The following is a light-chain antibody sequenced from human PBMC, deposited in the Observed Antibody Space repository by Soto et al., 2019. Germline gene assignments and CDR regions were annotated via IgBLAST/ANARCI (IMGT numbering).Light chain of an antibody. V-gene: IGKV1-5*01. J-gene: IGKJ1*01. CDR1: QTIRTR. CDR2: DAS. Sequence: DIQMTQSPSPLSAAVGDRVTITCRASQTIRTRLAWYQQKPGKAPKLLIYDASTLESGVPSRFSGSGSETDFTLTISGLQPDDFATYYCQLYSSFSRTFGKGTKVDIK. CDR3: QLYSSFSRT.